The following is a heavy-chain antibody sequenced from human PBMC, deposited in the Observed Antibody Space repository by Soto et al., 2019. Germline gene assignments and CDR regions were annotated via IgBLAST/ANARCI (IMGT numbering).Heavy chain of an antibody. CDR1: GFTFSSFS. J-gene: IGHJ4*02. Sequence: QVQLVESGGGVVQPGRSLRLSCAASGFTFSSFSLHWVRQAPGKGLEWLALISYDGSNKYNADSVKGRFAISRDNSKNTLYLQVNSLRPADTAVYYCARTTAVAGTPEFDYWGQGTLVTVSS. CDR2: ISYDGSNK. CDR3: ARTTAVAGTPEFDY. V-gene: IGHV3-30*09. D-gene: IGHD6-19*01.